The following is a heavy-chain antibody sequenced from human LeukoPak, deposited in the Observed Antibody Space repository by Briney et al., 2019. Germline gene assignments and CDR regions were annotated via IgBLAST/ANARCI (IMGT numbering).Heavy chain of an antibody. V-gene: IGHV3-48*01. CDR1: GFPFNGYS. CDR3: VRITTAHFDY. J-gene: IGHJ4*02. D-gene: IGHD6-13*01. CDR2: ITIYSDTM. Sequence: GGSLRLSCAASGFPFNGYSMDWVRQAPGKGLEWIAYITIYSDTMYYADSVKGRFTISRDNAKNSLYLQMNSLRAEDTAVYYCVRITTAHFDYWGQGALVAVSS.